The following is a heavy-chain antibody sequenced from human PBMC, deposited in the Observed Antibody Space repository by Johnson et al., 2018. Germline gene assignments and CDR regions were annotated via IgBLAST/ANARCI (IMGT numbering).Heavy chain of an antibody. CDR1: GFTFNNFG. Sequence: QVQLVESGGGVVQPGRSLRLSCGASGFTFNNFGMHWVRQAPGKGLEWVADISYDGRNKNYADSVKGRFALSRDNSKNTLYVQMDSLRAVDTAVYYCTRRETGSGGRGAFDIWGQGTMVTVSS. V-gene: IGHV3-30*03. CDR2: ISYDGRNK. CDR3: TRRETGSGGRGAFDI. D-gene: IGHD3-10*01. J-gene: IGHJ3*02.